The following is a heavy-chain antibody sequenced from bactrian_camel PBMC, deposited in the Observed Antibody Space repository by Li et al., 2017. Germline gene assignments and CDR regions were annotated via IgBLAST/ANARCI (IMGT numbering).Heavy chain of an antibody. V-gene: IGHV3S1*01. J-gene: IGHJ6*01. CDR1: GFTFSSVG. CDR2: IDSGGITT. D-gene: IGHD5*01. Sequence: HVQLVESGGGLVQPGGSLRPSCAASGFTFSSVGMSWIRQAPGKGLEGVSRIDSGGITTYYADFVKGRFTIARDNAKNTLYLQMNDLKPEDTAMYYCAADMGERRSGRGMAPGILERRSVHACDFNYWGQGTQVTVS. CDR3: AADMGERRSGRGMAPGILERRSVHACDFNY.